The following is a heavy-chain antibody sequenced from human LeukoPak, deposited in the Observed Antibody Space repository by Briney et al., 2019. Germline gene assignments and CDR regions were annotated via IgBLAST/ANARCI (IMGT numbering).Heavy chain of an antibody. CDR2: ISSSDSTI. CDR3: ASPSSSWFDY. Sequence: HPGGSLRLSCAASGFTFSAFSMDWVRQAPGKGLEWVSYISSSDSTIFYADSVKGRFTISRDNAKNSLFLQMDSLGAEDTAVYYCASPSSSWFDYWGQGTLVTVSS. V-gene: IGHV3-48*04. J-gene: IGHJ4*02. CDR1: GFTFSAFS. D-gene: IGHD6-13*01.